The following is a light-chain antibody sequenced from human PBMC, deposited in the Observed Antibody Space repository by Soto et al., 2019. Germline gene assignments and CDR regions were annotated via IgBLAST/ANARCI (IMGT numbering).Light chain of an antibody. CDR2: AAF. CDR3: LQYYNFSWP. CDR1: QDIRND. Sequence: LSLSALSSTVGDRVTITCRASQDIRNDLDWYQQRPGQAPHLLIFAAFNLQSGVPSRFSGGGSGTHCTRTISGLQPDDCANYYCLQYYNFSWPFGQG. J-gene: IGKJ1*01. V-gene: IGKV1-6*01.